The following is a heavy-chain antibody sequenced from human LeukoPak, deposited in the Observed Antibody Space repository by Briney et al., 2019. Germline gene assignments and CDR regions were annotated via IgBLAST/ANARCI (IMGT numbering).Heavy chain of an antibody. D-gene: IGHD2-2*01. CDR1: GFTVSSKY. V-gene: IGHV3-66*01. CDR2: IYSGGST. CDR3: ARAAAAAMAPDY. J-gene: IGHJ4*02. Sequence: GGSLRLSCAASGFTVSSKYMSWVRQAPGKGLEWVSVIYSGGSTYYADSVRGRFTISRDNSKNTLYHQVNTLRAEDTAVYYCARAAAAAMAPDYWGQGTLVTVSS.